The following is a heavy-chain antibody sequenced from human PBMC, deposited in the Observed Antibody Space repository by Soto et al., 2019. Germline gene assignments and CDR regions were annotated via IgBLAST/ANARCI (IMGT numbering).Heavy chain of an antibody. CDR2: IYYSGST. Sequence: QLQLQESGPGLVKPSETLSLTCTVSGGSISSSSYYWGWIRQPPGKGLEWIGSIYYSGSTYYNPSLKSRVTISVDTSKNQFSLKLSSVTAADTAVYYCARHVGIAVADNYFDYWGQGTLVTVSS. CDR1: GGSISSSSYY. V-gene: IGHV4-39*01. CDR3: ARHVGIAVADNYFDY. J-gene: IGHJ4*02. D-gene: IGHD6-19*01.